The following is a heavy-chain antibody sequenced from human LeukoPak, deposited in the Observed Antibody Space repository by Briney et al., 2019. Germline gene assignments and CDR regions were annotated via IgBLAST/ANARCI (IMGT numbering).Heavy chain of an antibody. D-gene: IGHD1-26*01. J-gene: IGHJ4*02. CDR1: GGSISSGSYY. CDR2: IYHSGST. V-gene: IGHV4-30-2*01. CDR3: AREGPIVGAPHFDY. Sequence: SETLSLTCTVSGGSISSGSYYWSWIRQPPGKGLEWIGYIYHSGSTYYNPSLKSRVTISVDRSKNQFSLKLSSVTAADTAVYYCAREGPIVGAPHFDYWGQGTLVTVSS.